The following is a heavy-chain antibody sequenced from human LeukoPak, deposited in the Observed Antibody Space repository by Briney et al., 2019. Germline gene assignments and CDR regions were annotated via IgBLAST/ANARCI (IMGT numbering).Heavy chain of an antibody. CDR3: ARQGYCSGGSCYGWSYYYYMDV. V-gene: IGHV4-39*01. Sequence: PSETLSLTCTVSGGSISSSSYYWGWIRQPPGKGLEWIGRIYYSGSTHYNPSLTSRVTISVDTSKNQFSLKLSSVTAADTAVYYCARQGYCSGGSCYGWSYYYYMDVWGKGTTVTVSS. CDR1: GGSISSSSYY. J-gene: IGHJ6*03. D-gene: IGHD2-15*01. CDR2: IYYSGST.